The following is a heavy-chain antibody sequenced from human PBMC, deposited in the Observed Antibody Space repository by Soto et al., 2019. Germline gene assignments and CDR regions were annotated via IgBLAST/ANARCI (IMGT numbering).Heavy chain of an antibody. CDR1: GYNFINYG. V-gene: IGHV1-18*01. J-gene: IGHJ4*02. D-gene: IGHD3-10*01. Sequence: ASVKVSCKASGYNFINYGISWVRQAPGQGLEWMGWISVYKGNTNYAQKLQGRVSMTTDTSTSTAYMELRSLRSDDTAVYYCVRDWDGSGPYYTYYWGLGTLVTVSS. CDR3: VRDWDGSGPYYTYY. CDR2: ISVYKGNT.